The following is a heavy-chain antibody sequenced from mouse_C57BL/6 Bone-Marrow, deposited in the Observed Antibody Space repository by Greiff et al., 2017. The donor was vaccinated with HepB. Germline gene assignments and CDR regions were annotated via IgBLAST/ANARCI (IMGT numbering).Heavy chain of an antibody. V-gene: IGHV1-53*01. J-gene: IGHJ2*01. Sequence: VQLQQPGTELVKPGASVKLSCKASGYTFTSYWMHWVKQRPGQGLEWIGNINPSNGGTNYNEKFKSKATLTVDKSSSTAYMQLSSLTSEDSAVYFCARSSYDGYYPDYWGQGTTLTVSS. CDR1: GYTFTSYW. CDR3: ARSSYDGYYPDY. D-gene: IGHD2-3*01. CDR2: INPSNGGT.